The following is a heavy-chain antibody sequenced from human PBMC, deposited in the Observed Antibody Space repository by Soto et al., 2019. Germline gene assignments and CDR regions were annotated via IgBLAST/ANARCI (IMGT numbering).Heavy chain of an antibody. D-gene: IGHD3-16*01. Sequence: PSETLSLTCTVSGGSISSYYWSWIRQPPGKGLEWIGYIYYSGSTNYNPSLKSRVTISVDTSKNQFSLKLSSVTAADTAVYYCARAQYDYIWGSLYYFDYWSQGTLVTVSS. CDR3: ARAQYDYIWGSLYYFDY. V-gene: IGHV4-59*01. CDR1: GGSISSYY. CDR2: IYYSGST. J-gene: IGHJ4*02.